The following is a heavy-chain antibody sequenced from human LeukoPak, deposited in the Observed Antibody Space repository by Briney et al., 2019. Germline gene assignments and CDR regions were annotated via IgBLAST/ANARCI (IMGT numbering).Heavy chain of an antibody. CDR1: VYTLTSYS. J-gene: IGHJ4*02. D-gene: IGHD6-19*01. CDR2: ISAYNGNT. Sequence: ASVKVSCKASVYTLTSYSISWVRQAPRQGLEWMGWISAYNGNTNYAEKLQGRVTMTTDTFTRTAYMELRSLGSDDTAVYYCARDRYSSAHFSGYWGQGTLVTVSS. V-gene: IGHV1-18*01. CDR3: ARDRYSSAHFSGY.